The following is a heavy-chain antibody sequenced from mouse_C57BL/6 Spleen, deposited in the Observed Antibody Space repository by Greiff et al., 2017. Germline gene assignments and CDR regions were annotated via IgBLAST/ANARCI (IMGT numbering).Heavy chain of an antibody. D-gene: IGHD2-4*01. CDR1: GYTFTDYE. CDR3: TRWGINAMDY. V-gene: IGHV1-15*01. Sequence: SGAELVRPGASVTLSCKASGYTFTDYEMHWVKQTPVHGLEWIGAIDPETGGTAYNQKFKGKAILTADKSSSTAYMELRSLTSEDSAVYYCTRWGINAMDYWGQGTSVTVSS. J-gene: IGHJ4*01. CDR2: IDPETGGT.